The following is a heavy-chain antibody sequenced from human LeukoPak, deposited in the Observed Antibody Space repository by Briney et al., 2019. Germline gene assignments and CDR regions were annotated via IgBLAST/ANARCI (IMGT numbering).Heavy chain of an antibody. D-gene: IGHD3-9*01. J-gene: IGHJ4*02. Sequence: ASVKVSCKASGYTFTSYDINWVRQATGQGLEWMGWMNPNSGNTGYAQKFQGRVTMTRNTSISTAYMGLSSLRSEDTAVYYCARGLESLRYFDWLSPSFDYWGQGTLVTVSS. CDR1: GYTFTSYD. CDR3: ARGLESLRYFDWLSPSFDY. V-gene: IGHV1-8*01. CDR2: MNPNSGNT.